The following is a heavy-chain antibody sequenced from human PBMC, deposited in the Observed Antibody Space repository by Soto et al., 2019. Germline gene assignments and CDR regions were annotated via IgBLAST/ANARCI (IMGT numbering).Heavy chain of an antibody. CDR1: GASISSGEYA. CDR2: IYNNGGS. Sequence: SDTLSLTCVVSGASISSGEYAWNWVRQPPGKGMEWLGYIYNNGGSYYNPSLKSRVSISLDRSKIHFSLRLDSVTAADTALYFCARGDKNNDYYFDHWGQGTLVTVSS. V-gene: IGHV4-30-2*01. CDR3: ARGDKNNDYYFDH. J-gene: IGHJ4*02. D-gene: IGHD3-16*01.